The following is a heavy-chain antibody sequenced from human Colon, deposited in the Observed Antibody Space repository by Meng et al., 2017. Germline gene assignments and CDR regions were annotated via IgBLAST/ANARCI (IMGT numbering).Heavy chain of an antibody. CDR1: GGPIITNTYF. CDR3: ATAVRRPLFGSGLEGRGDFDN. CDR2: IQYTGTT. V-gene: IGHV4-39*07. D-gene: IGHD3-10*01. J-gene: IGHJ4*02. Sequence: HLQESGPGLVKPSETLPLTCTVSGGPIITNTYFWGWIRQTPGKGLEWIGNIQYTGTTYYNPSLNSRVTMSLDASKNQFSLSLSAATAADAAVYYCATAVRRPLFGSGLEGRGDFDNWGQGTLVTVSS.